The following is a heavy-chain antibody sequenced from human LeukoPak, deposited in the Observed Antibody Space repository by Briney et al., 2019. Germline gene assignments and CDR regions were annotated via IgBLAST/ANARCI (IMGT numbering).Heavy chain of an antibody. CDR2: INPNSGGT. Sequence: ASVKVSCKASGYTFTGYYMHRVRQAPGQGLEWMGWINPNSGGTNYTQKFQGRVTMTRDSSISTAYMELSSLRSDDTAVYYCARDQNYYGSESYYNVDYWGQGTLVTVSS. CDR3: ARDQNYYGSESYYNVDY. V-gene: IGHV1-2*02. J-gene: IGHJ4*02. D-gene: IGHD3-10*01. CDR1: GYTFTGYY.